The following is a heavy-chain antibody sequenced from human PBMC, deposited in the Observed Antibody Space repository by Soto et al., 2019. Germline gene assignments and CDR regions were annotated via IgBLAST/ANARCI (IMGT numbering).Heavy chain of an antibody. V-gene: IGHV4-59*01. CDR2: IYYSGST. CDR3: AIGGISERRKGHDAFDI. Sequence: SETLSLTCTVSGGSISSYYWSWIRQPPGKGLEWIGYIYYSGSTNYNPSLKSRVTISVDTSKNQFSLKLSSVTAADTAVYYCAIGGISERRKGHDAFDIWGQGTMVTVSS. CDR1: GGSISSYY. D-gene: IGHD2-15*01. J-gene: IGHJ3*02.